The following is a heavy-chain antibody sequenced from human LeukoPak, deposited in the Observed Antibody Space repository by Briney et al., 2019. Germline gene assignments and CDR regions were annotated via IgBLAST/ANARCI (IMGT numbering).Heavy chain of an antibody. D-gene: IGHD3-22*01. J-gene: IGHJ3*02. CDR1: GFTFSSYG. CDR3: ARGRYYADAFDI. Sequence: GGSLRLSCAASGFTFSSYGMHWLRQLPGKGLEWVAVISYDGSNKYYADSVKGRFTISRDNSKNTLYLQMNSLRAEDTAVYYCARGRYYADAFDIWGQGTMVTVSS. CDR2: ISYDGSNK. V-gene: IGHV3-30*19.